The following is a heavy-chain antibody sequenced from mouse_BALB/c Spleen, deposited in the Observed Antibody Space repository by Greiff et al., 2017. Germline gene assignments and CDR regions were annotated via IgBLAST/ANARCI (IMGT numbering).Heavy chain of an antibody. J-gene: IGHJ3*01. CDR1: GFTFSSYA. D-gene: IGHD2-1*01. V-gene: IGHV5-6-5*01. Sequence: DVHLVESGGGLVKPGGSLKLSCAASGFTFSSYAMSWVRQTPEKRLEWVASISSGGSTYYPDSVKGRFTISRDNARNILYLQMSSLRSEDTAMYYCARVDYGNTRGFAYWGQGTLVTVSA. CDR3: ARVDYGNTRGFAY. CDR2: ISSGGST.